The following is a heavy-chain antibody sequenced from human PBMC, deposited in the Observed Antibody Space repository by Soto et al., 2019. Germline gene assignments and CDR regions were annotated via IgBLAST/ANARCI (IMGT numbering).Heavy chain of an antibody. J-gene: IGHJ4*02. Sequence: QVQLQESGPGLVKPSQTLSLTCTVSGDSIGTGGYYWDWIRQHPGKGPEWIGYIHYSGRTYYNPSLKSRLTISVATSKNLFSLHLSSVTAADTAVYYCATNHDDISGRTPLLFDSWGQGALVTVSS. CDR3: ATNHDDISGRTPLLFDS. CDR1: GDSIGTGGYY. D-gene: IGHD3-22*01. V-gene: IGHV4-31*03. CDR2: IHYSGRT.